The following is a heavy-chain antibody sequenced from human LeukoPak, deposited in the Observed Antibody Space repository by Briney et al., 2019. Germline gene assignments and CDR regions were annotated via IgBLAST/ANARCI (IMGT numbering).Heavy chain of an antibody. CDR2: IYRSGST. D-gene: IGHD2-21*01. CDR3: ARSSIPNWFDP. Sequence: SETLSLTCTVSGASISSSTYYWSWVRQSPGKGLEWIGYIYRSGSTYFNPSLKSRLSMSVDTSQNQFSLNLSSVTAADTAAYYCARSSIPNWFDPWGQGTLVTVSS. J-gene: IGHJ5*02. V-gene: IGHV4-30-4*01. CDR1: GASISSSTYY.